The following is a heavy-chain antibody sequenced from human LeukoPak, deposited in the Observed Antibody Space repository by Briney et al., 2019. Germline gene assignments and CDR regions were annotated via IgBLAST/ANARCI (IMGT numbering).Heavy chain of an antibody. CDR3: ARITPGNWFDP. CDR1: GGSISSYY. V-gene: IGHV4-59*01. D-gene: IGHD1-14*01. Sequence: PSETLSLTCTVSGGSISSYYWSWIRQPPGKGLEWIGYIYYSGSTNYNPSLKGRVTISVDTSKNQFSLKLSSVTAADTAVYYCARITPGNWFDPWGQGTLVTVSS. CDR2: IYYSGST. J-gene: IGHJ5*02.